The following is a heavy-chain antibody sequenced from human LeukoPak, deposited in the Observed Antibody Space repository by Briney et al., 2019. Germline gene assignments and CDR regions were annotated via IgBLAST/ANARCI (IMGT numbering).Heavy chain of an antibody. V-gene: IGHV3-21*01. CDR2: ISSSSSYI. CDR3: AGMGAGYCSGGSCEGAFDI. Sequence: GGSLRLSCAASGFTFSSYSMNWVRQAPGKGLEWVSSISSSSSYIYYADSVKGRFTISRDNAKNSLYLQMNSLRAEDTAVYYCAGMGAGYCSGGSCEGAFDILGQGKMVTVSS. J-gene: IGHJ3*02. CDR1: GFTFSSYS. D-gene: IGHD2-15*01.